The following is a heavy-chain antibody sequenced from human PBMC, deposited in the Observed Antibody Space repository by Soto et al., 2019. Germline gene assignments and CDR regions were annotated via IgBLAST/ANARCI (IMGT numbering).Heavy chain of an antibody. CDR3: ARLHCNSPNCVPLDP. J-gene: IGHJ5*02. Sequence: QLQLQESGPGLVNPSETLSLTCTVSGGSISSVSYYWGWIRQPPGKGLEWIGSIYYSGSAYYSPSLKRRVTMSVDTSKNQLSLKLSSVTAADTAVYYCARLHCNSPNCVPLDPWGQGTLVTVSS. V-gene: IGHV4-39*01. CDR2: IYYSGSA. D-gene: IGHD2-2*01. CDR1: GGSISSVSYY.